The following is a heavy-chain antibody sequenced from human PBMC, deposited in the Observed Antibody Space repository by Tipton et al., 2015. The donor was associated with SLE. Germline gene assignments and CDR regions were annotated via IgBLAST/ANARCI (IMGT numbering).Heavy chain of an antibody. CDR2: IHYTGSA. J-gene: IGHJ3*02. CDR3: AREVNTVGDSDAFDI. CDR1: GGSLSSYIYF. Sequence: TLSLTCTVSGGSLSSYIYFWSWVRQLPGKGLEWISYIHYTGSAFYNPSLESRLITSIDISKNQFSLKLHSLSAADTAVYYCAREVNTVGDSDAFDIWGQGTIVTVSP. V-gene: IGHV4-31*03. D-gene: IGHD5/OR15-5a*01.